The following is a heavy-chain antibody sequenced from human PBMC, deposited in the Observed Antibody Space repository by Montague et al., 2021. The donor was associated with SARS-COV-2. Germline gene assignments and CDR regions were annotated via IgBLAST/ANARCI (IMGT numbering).Heavy chain of an antibody. CDR3: ARSPEPMIKLIITSLNWYFDL. D-gene: IGHD3-22*01. Sequence: SETLSLTCTVSGGSISSSSYYWGWIRQPPGKGLEWIGSIYYTGSTYYNPSLKSRVTISVDTSKNQFSLKLSSVTAADTAVYYCARSPEPMIKLIITSLNWYFDLWGRGTLVTVSS. J-gene: IGHJ2*01. V-gene: IGHV4-39*07. CDR1: GGSISSSSYY. CDR2: IYYTGST.